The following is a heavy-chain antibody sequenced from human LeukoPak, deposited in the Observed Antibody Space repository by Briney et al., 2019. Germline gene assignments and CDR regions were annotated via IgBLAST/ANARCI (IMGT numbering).Heavy chain of an antibody. Sequence: GGSLRLSCSASGFTFSSFWMSWVRQALGKGPEWVANIKQDGSEKYYVDSVKGRFTISRDNAKNSLYLQMNSLRAEDTAVYYCARIDDYGDYVDYWGQGTLVTVSS. CDR1: GFTFSSFW. D-gene: IGHD4-17*01. CDR3: ARIDDYGDYVDY. J-gene: IGHJ4*02. CDR2: IKQDGSEK. V-gene: IGHV3-7*01.